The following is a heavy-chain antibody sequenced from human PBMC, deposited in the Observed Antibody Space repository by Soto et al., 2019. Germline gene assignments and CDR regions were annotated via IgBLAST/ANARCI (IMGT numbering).Heavy chain of an antibody. V-gene: IGHV1-18*04. CDR1: GYTFTSYG. D-gene: IGHD6-19*01. CDR2: ISAYNGNT. CDR3: ARERLGSSGWTRYFDY. Sequence: ASVKVSCKASGYTFTSYGISCVRQAPGQGLEWMGWISAYNGNTNYAQKPQGRLTMTTKTYTNTAYMEQRSLRSDDTAVYYCARERLGSSGWTRYFDYWGQGTLVTVSS. J-gene: IGHJ4*02.